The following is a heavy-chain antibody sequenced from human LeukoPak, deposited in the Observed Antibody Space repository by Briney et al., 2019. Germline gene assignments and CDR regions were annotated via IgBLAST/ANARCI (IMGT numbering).Heavy chain of an antibody. CDR2: IYYSGST. CDR3: ARGRRGDILTGYPLFDY. V-gene: IGHV4-61*01. D-gene: IGHD3-9*01. J-gene: IGHJ4*02. CDR1: GGSISSGSYY. Sequence: SETLSLTCTVSGGSISSGSYYWGWIRQPPGKGLEWIGYIYYSGSTNYNPSLKSRVTISVDTSKNQFSLKLSSVTAADTAVYYCARGRRGDILTGYPLFDYWGQGTLVTVSS.